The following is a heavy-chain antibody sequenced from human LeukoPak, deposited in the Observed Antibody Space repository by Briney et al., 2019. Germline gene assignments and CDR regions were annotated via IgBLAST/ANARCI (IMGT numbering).Heavy chain of an antibody. CDR1: GGTFSSYA. CDR3: AREGRVDCSGGSCYSGGMDV. Sequence: SVKVSCKASGGTFSSYAISWVRQAPGQGLEWMGGIIPIFGTAKYAQKFQGRVTNTADKSTSTAYMELSSLRSEDTAVYYCAREGRVDCSGGSCYSGGMDVWGKGTTVTVSS. D-gene: IGHD2-15*01. CDR2: IIPIFGTA. V-gene: IGHV1-69*06. J-gene: IGHJ6*04.